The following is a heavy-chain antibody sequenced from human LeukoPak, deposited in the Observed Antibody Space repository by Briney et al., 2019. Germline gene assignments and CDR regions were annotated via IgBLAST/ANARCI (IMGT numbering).Heavy chain of an antibody. V-gene: IGHV4-34*01. CDR3: ARGYCSGGSCYSREFDY. D-gene: IGHD2-15*01. J-gene: IGHJ4*02. CDR1: GGSFSGYY. CDR2: INHSGST. Sequence: SETLSLTCAVYGGSFSGYYWSWIRQPPGKGLEWIGEINHSGSTNCNPSLKSRVTISVDTSKSQFSLKLSSVTAADTAVYYCARGYCSGGSCYSREFDYWGQGTLVTVSS.